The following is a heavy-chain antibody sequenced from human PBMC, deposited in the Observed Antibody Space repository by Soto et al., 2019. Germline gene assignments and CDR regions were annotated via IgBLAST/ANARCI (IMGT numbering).Heavy chain of an antibody. CDR2: ISGSGGST. CDR1: GFTFSSYA. D-gene: IGHD3-9*01. Sequence: GALRLSCAASGFTFSSYAMSWVRQAPGKGLEWVSAISGSGGSTYYADSVKGRFTISRDNSKNTLYLQMNGLRAEDTAVYYCAKEHYDILTPSGYWGQGTLVTVSS. V-gene: IGHV3-23*01. J-gene: IGHJ4*02. CDR3: AKEHYDILTPSGY.